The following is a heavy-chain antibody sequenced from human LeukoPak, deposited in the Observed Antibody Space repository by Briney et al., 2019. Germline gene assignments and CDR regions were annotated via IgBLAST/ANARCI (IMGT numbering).Heavy chain of an antibody. V-gene: IGHV3-7*03. J-gene: IGHJ6*03. CDR1: GFTFSSYW. CDR2: IKQDGSEK. Sequence: GGSLRLSCAASGFTFSSYWMSWVRQAPGKGLEWVANIKQDGSEKYYVDSVKGRFTISRDNAKNSLYLQMNSLRAEDTAVYYCAKLPRKGRDYGDYYYYYYMDVWGKGTTVTISS. CDR3: AKLPRKGRDYGDYYYYYYMDV. D-gene: IGHD4-17*01.